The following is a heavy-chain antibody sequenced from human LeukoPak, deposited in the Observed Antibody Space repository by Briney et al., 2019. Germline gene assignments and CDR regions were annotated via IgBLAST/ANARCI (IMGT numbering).Heavy chain of an antibody. J-gene: IGHJ6*02. V-gene: IGHV4-59*08. CDR1: GGSISSHY. CDR2: VYYGGNT. Sequence: SETLSLTCSVSGGSISSHYWGWIRQPPGKGLEWIGYVYYGGNTNYKPSLKSRVTISVDTYKKQFSLNLSSVTAADTAVYYSASETGPEGGMDVWGQGTTVTVSS. CDR3: ASETGPEGGMDV. D-gene: IGHD3-10*01.